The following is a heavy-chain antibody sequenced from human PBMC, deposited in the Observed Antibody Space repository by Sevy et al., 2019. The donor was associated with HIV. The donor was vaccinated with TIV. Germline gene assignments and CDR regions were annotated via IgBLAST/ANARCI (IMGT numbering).Heavy chain of an antibody. J-gene: IGHJ4*02. V-gene: IGHV4-39*01. CDR3: ARGEDSAMIDY. D-gene: IGHD5-18*01. CDR1: GGSISSGSYY. Sequence: SETLSLTCTVSGGSISSGSYYWGWIRQPPGKGLEWIGTMYYDGSAYYNPSLQSRVSMSVDTSKNQFSLNLSSVTAADTADYFCARGEDSAMIDYWGLGTLVTVSS. CDR2: MYYDGSA.